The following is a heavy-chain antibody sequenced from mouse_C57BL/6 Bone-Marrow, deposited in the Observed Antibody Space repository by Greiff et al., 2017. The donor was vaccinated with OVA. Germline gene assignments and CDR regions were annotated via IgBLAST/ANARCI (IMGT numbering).Heavy chain of an antibody. D-gene: IGHD1-1*01. V-gene: IGHV1-26*01. J-gene: IGHJ4*01. Sequence: EVQLQQSGPELVKPGASVKISCKASGYTFTDYYMNWVKQSHGKSLEWIGDINPNNGGTSYNQKFKGKATLTVDKSSSTAYMELRRLTSEDSAVYYCVSEDQGSRVEAPMDYWGQGTSLTVSS. CDR2: INPNNGGT. CDR1: GYTFTDYY. CDR3: VSEDQGSRVEAPMDY.